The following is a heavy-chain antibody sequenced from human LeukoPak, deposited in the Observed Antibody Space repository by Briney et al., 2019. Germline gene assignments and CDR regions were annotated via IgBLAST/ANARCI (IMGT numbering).Heavy chain of an antibody. J-gene: IGHJ4*02. Sequence: SETLSLTCTVSGGSISSSSYYWGWIRQPPGKGLEWIGNVYYSASTYQNPSLKSRVTISVDTSKNQFSLKLSSVTAADTAVYHCASRVTTPFFDYWGQGTLVTVSS. CDR1: GGSISSSSYY. CDR2: VYYSAST. D-gene: IGHD4-17*01. V-gene: IGHV4-39*01. CDR3: ASRVTTPFFDY.